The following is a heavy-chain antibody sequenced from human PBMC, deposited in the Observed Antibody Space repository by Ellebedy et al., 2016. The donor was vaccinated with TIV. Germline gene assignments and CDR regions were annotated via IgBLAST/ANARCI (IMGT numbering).Heavy chain of an antibody. Sequence: GSLRLXCTVSGDSLGSGIYYWGWIRQPPGKGLEWIASVYYSGSTYYNPSLKSRVAISVDTSKKHFSLNLSSVTAADTAVYYCARVHCSITTCDYYYMDVWGKGTTVTVSS. V-gene: IGHV4-39*02. CDR2: VYYSGST. CDR1: GDSLGSGIYY. D-gene: IGHD1-1*01. CDR3: ARVHCSITTCDYYYMDV. J-gene: IGHJ6*03.